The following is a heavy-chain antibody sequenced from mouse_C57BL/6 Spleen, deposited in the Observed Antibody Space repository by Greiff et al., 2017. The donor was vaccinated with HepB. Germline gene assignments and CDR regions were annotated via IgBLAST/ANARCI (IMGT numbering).Heavy chain of an antibody. CDR3: ARRGLLRHYFDY. CDR2: IYPGSGNT. CDR1: GYTFTDYY. J-gene: IGHJ2*01. V-gene: IGHV1-76*01. Sequence: QVQLQQSGAELVRPGASVKLSCKASGYTFTDYYINWVKQRPGQGLEWIARIYPGSGNTYYNEKFKGKATLTAEKSSSTAYMQLSSLTSEDSAVYFCARRGLLRHYFDYWGQGTTLTVSS. D-gene: IGHD2-13*01.